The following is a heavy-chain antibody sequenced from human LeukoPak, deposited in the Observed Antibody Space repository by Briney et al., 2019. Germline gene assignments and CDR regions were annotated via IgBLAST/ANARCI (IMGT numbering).Heavy chain of an antibody. CDR2: FDPEDGET. D-gene: IGHD6-6*01. Sequence: ASVKVSCKVSGYTLTELSMHWVRPAPGKGLEWMGGFDPEDGETIYAQKFQGRVTMTEDTSTDTAYMELSSLRSEDTAVYYCATNIAARLYYYYGMDVWGQGTTVTVSS. CDR3: ATNIAARLYYYYGMDV. V-gene: IGHV1-24*01. CDR1: GYTLTELS. J-gene: IGHJ6*02.